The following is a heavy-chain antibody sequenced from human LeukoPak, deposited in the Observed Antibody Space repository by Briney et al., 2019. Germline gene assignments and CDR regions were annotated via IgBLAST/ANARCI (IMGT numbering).Heavy chain of an antibody. J-gene: IGHJ1*01. Sequence: GGSLRLSCAASGFTFSSYEMNWVRQAPGQGLEWVSYISSSGSTIYYADSVKGRFTISRDNAKNSLYLQMNSLRAEDTAVYYCARTSGSGYYTQYFQHWGQGTLVTVSS. D-gene: IGHD3-3*01. V-gene: IGHV3-48*03. CDR3: ARTSGSGYYTQYFQH. CDR1: GFTFSSYE. CDR2: ISSSGSTI.